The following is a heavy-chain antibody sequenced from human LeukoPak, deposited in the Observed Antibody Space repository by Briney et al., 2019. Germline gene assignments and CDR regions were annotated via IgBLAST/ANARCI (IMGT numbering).Heavy chain of an antibody. J-gene: IGHJ4*02. Sequence: SVKVSCKASGGTFISYAISWVRQAPGQGLEWMGRIIPILGIANYAQKFQGRVTITADKSTSTAYMELSSLRSEDTAVYYCARWDSSGYYFDYWGQGTLVTVSS. D-gene: IGHD3-22*01. CDR2: IIPILGIA. CDR1: GGTFISYA. V-gene: IGHV1-69*04. CDR3: ARWDSSGYYFDY.